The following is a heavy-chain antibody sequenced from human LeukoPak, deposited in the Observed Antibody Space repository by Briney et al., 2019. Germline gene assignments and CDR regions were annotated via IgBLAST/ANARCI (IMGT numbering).Heavy chain of an antibody. CDR1: GGTFSSYA. D-gene: IGHD1/OR15-1a*01. J-gene: IGHJ6*03. CDR2: IIPIFGTA. CDR3: ARIRINNYYYYYMDV. V-gene: IGHV1-69*06. Sequence: SVKVSCKASGGTFSSYAISWVRQAPGQGLEWMGGIIPIFGTANYAQKFQGRVTITADKSTSTAYMELSSLRSEDTAVYYCARIRINNYYYYYMDVWGKGTTVTVSS.